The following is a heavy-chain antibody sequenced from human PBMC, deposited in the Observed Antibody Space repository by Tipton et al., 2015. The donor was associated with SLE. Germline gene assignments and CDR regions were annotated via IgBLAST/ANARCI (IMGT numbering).Heavy chain of an antibody. CDR3: ARPNGGDYAFDI. Sequence: TLSLTCTVSGGSIRDYYLSWIRQSPGKGLEWNGYIYGSGTTIYNPSLKSRGTNSVDTSTNPVSLKLTSVTAADTALYHCARPNGGDYAFDIWGQGTKVTVS. V-gene: IGHV4-59*03. CDR2: IYGSGTT. D-gene: IGHD4-17*01. CDR1: GGSIRDYY. J-gene: IGHJ3*02.